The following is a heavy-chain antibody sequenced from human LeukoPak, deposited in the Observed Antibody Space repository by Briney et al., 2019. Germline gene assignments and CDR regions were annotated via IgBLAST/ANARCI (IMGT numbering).Heavy chain of an antibody. Sequence: AASVKVSCKASGYTFSDYGFSWVRQAPGQGLEWMAWISAYNGDTNYVQKFQGRLILTTDTSTSTAYMELRSLTSDDTAVYYCARIGDRHLRHYFDYWGQGTPVTVSS. CDR2: ISAYNGDT. J-gene: IGHJ4*02. D-gene: IGHD3-22*01. CDR1: GYTFSDYG. CDR3: ARIGDRHLRHYFDY. V-gene: IGHV1-18*01.